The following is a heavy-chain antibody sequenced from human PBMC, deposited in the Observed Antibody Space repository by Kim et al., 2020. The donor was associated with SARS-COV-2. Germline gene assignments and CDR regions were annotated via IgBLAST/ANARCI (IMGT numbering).Heavy chain of an antibody. CDR2: ITYDGAYR. Sequence: GGSLRLSCEASGFSFSKFSINWVRQRPGKGLEWVAVITYDGAYRKHADSVRGRFSISRDNSENTVYLQMNSLRVEDTALYYCARDLYGQGVPGAFDYWGQGNLVTVSS. V-gene: IGHV3-30*04. D-gene: IGHD2-8*01. CDR3: ARDLYGQGVPGAFDY. CDR1: GFSFSKFS. J-gene: IGHJ4*02.